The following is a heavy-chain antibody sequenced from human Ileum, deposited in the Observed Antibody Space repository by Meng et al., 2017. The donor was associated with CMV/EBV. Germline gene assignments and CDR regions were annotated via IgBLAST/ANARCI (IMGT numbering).Heavy chain of an antibody. Sequence: QLHQSRPGLVKPSQTLSLTCAGDSVSISTESWNWIRQSPSRGLEWLGRTWYGSKWYYEYAVSVKSRITIIPDTSQNQISLQLNSVTPDDTAVYYCTYGWPLKYWGQGSLVTVSS. CDR3: TYGWPLKY. CDR2: TWYGSKWYY. V-gene: IGHV6-1*01. J-gene: IGHJ4*02. CDR1: DSVSISTES. D-gene: IGHD3-10*01.